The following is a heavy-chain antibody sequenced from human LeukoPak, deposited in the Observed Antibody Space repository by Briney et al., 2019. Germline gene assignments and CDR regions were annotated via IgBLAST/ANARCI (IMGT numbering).Heavy chain of an antibody. Sequence: GSVKVSCKASGYTFTDYFMHWVRQAPGQGPEWMGRINSNSGDTNYAQNFQGRVTMTRDTSITTGYMELSSLRSDDTAVYYCASIAVAGPWDYWGQGTLVTVSS. CDR2: INSNSGDT. J-gene: IGHJ4*02. D-gene: IGHD6-19*01. V-gene: IGHV1-2*06. CDR3: ASIAVAGPWDY. CDR1: GYTFTDYF.